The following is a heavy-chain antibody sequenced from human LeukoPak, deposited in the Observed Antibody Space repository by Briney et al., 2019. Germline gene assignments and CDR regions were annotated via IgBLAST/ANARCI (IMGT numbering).Heavy chain of an antibody. Sequence: SETLSLTCTVSGGSISSSSYYWGWIRQPPGKGLEWIGSIYHSGSTYYNPSLKSRVTISVDTSKNQFSLKLSSVTAADTAVYYCAREIVVVPAAYDYWGQGTLVTVSS. CDR3: AREIVVVPAAYDY. V-gene: IGHV4-39*07. CDR2: IYHSGST. J-gene: IGHJ4*02. D-gene: IGHD2-2*01. CDR1: GGSISSSSYY.